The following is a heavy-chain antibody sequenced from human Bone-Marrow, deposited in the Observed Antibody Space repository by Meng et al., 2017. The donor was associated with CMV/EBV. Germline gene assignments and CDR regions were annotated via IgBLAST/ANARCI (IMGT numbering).Heavy chain of an antibody. Sequence: GESLKISCAASGFTFSSYGMHWVRQAPGKGLEWVAFIRYDGSNKYYADSVKGRFTISRDNSKNTLYLQMNSLRAEDTAVYYCAKTRPGMITFGGPYAFDIWGQGTMVTVSS. V-gene: IGHV3-30*02. CDR1: GFTFSSYG. D-gene: IGHD3-16*01. CDR2: IRYDGSNK. CDR3: AKTRPGMITFGGPYAFDI. J-gene: IGHJ3*02.